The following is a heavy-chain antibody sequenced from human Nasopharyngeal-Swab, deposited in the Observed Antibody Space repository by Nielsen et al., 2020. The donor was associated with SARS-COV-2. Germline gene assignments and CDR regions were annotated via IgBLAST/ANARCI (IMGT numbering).Heavy chain of an antibody. CDR3: ARAGILWGINAFDI. CDR2: IYYSGST. Sequence: SETLSLTCSVSGGSINSYYWSWIRQPPGKGLEWIGNIYYSGSTNYNPSLKSRVTISVDTSKNQFSLKLSSVTAADTAVYYCARAGILWGINAFDIWGQGTMVTVSS. D-gene: IGHD2-21*01. CDR1: GGSINSYY. J-gene: IGHJ3*02. V-gene: IGHV4-59*08.